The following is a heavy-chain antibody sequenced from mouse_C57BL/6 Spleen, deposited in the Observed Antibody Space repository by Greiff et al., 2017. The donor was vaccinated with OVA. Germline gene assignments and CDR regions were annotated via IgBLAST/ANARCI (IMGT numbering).Heavy chain of an antibody. CDR1: GYTFTSYW. D-gene: IGHD1-1*01. J-gene: IGHJ3*01. Sequence: QVQLQQPGAELVKPGASVKLSCKASGYTFTSYWMQWVKQRPGQGLEWIGEIDPYDSYTNYNQKFKGKATLPVDTSSSTAYMQLSSLTSEDSAVYYSAKATTRGGCAYWGQGTLVTVSA. CDR3: AKATTRGGCAY. V-gene: IGHV1-50*01. CDR2: IDPYDSYT.